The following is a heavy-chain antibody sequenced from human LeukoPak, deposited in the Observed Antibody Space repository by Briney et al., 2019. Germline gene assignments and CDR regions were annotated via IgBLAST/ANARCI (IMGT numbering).Heavy chain of an antibody. J-gene: IGHJ4*02. CDR1: GFTVSRNY. CDR2: IKSKTDGGTT. D-gene: IGHD2-15*01. CDR3: TTEGYCSGGNCYSYDN. V-gene: IGHV3-15*01. Sequence: GGSLRLSCAASGFTVSRNYMSWVRQAPGKGLEWVGRIKSKTDGGTTDYAAPVKGRFTISRDDSKNKLFLQMNSLKTEDTAVYYCTTEGYCSGGNCYSYDNWGQGTLVTVSS.